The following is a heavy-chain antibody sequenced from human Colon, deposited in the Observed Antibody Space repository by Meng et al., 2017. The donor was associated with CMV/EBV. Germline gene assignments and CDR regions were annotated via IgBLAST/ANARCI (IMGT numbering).Heavy chain of an antibody. Sequence: GESLKISCTASGFTVSSYYMSWARQAPGKGLQWVSTISGSGLTTYYADSVKGRFTVSRDNSEDTLYLQMHSLRAEDTAVYYCATDRSLREIVPAAVAFGYWGQGTLVTVSS. V-gene: IGHV3-23*01. CDR3: ATDRSLREIVPAAVAFGY. J-gene: IGHJ4*02. CDR1: GFTVSSYY. CDR2: ISGSGLTT. D-gene: IGHD2-2*01.